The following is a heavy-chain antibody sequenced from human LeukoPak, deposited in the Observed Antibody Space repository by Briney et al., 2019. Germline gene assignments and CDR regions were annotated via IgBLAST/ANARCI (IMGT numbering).Heavy chain of an antibody. CDR2: IWYDGSNK. Sequence: PGGSLRLSCAASGFTFSSYGTHWVRQAPGKGLEWVAVIWYDGSNKYYADSVKGRFTISRDNSKNTLYLQMNSLRAEDTAVYYCARDVEATLGWDYYGMDVWGQGTTVTVSS. CDR1: GFTFSSYG. D-gene: IGHD5-12*01. J-gene: IGHJ6*02. V-gene: IGHV3-33*01. CDR3: ARDVEATLGWDYYGMDV.